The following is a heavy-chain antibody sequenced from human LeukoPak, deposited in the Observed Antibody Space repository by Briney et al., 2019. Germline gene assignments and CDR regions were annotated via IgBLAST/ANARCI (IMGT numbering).Heavy chain of an antibody. D-gene: IGHD3-3*01. V-gene: IGHV3-20*04. J-gene: IGHJ6*03. CDR3: ARVGKRFRYYYYMDV. Sequence: GGSLRLSCEGSGFTFNDYGMRWVRQAPGKGLEWVAGINYNGGTTNYGDSVKGRFTISRDNAKHSLYLQMNSLRTDDTALYYCARVGKRFRYYYYMDVWGKGTTVIISS. CDR2: INYNGGTT. CDR1: GFTFNDYG.